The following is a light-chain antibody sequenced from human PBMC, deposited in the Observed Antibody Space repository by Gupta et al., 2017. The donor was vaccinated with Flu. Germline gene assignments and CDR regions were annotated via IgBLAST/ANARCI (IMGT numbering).Light chain of an antibody. V-gene: IGLV2-14*01. Sequence: QSPLTQPAPVSGSPGQSIILSCTRTSTDVGVYNYVSWYQQHPGKAPKLMIYEVNNRPSGVPNRFSGSKSGNTASLTISGLQAEDEADYHCSSYTTRSTLVFGTGTKVTVL. CDR3: SSYTTRSTLV. CDR2: EVN. J-gene: IGLJ1*01. CDR1: STDVGVYNY.